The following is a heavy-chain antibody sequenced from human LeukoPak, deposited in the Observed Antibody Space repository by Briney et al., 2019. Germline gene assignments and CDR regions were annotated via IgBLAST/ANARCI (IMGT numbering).Heavy chain of an antibody. CDR3: ARDRGHYDILTGYYPAGAFDI. CDR1: GGSISSYY. J-gene: IGHJ3*02. V-gene: IGHV4-59*01. D-gene: IGHD3-9*01. Sequence: KPSETLSLTCTVSGGSISSYYWSWIRQPPGNGLEWIGYIYYSGSTNYNPSIKSRVPISVDTSNNQFSLKLSSVTAADTAVYYCARDRGHYDILTGYYPAGAFDIWGQGTMVTVSS. CDR2: IYYSGST.